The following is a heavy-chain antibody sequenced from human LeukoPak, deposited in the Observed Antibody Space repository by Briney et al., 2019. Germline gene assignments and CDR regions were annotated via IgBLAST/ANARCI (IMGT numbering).Heavy chain of an antibody. Sequence: ASVKVSCKASGYTFTSFSITWVRQAPGKGLEWMGGFDPEDGETIYAQKFQGRVTMTEDTSTDTAYMELSSLRSEDTAVYYCATGIGSNYGAYFDWFDPWGQGTLVTVSS. D-gene: IGHD4-11*01. CDR3: ATGIGSNYGAYFDWFDP. CDR1: GYTFTSFS. CDR2: FDPEDGET. V-gene: IGHV1-24*01. J-gene: IGHJ5*02.